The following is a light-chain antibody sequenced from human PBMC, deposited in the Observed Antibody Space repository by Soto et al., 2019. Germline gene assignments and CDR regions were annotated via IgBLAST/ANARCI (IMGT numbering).Light chain of an antibody. CDR1: NSNIGSNA. CDR3: ATWDDSLNGYV. CDR2: SNN. J-gene: IGLJ1*01. V-gene: IGLV1-44*01. Sequence: QSVLTQSPSASGTPGQRVTISCSGSNSNIGSNAVNWYQQFPGTAPKLLIYSNNQRPSGVPDRFSGSKSGTSASLAISGLQSGDEADYYCATWDDSLNGYVFGTGTKLTVL.